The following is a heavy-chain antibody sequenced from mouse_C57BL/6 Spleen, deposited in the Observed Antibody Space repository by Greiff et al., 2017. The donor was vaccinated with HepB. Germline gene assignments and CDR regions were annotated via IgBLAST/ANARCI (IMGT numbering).Heavy chain of an antibody. CDR2: IDPSDSYT. CDR1: GYTFTSYW. J-gene: IGHJ3*01. D-gene: IGHD1-1*01. CDR3: ARWGTVAY. V-gene: IGHV1-50*01. Sequence: QVQLQQPGAELVKPGASVKLSCKASGYTFTSYWMQWVKQRPGQGLEWIGEIDPSDSYTNYNQKFKSKATLTVDTSSSTAYMQLSSLTSEDSAVYYCARWGTVAYWGQGTLVTVSA.